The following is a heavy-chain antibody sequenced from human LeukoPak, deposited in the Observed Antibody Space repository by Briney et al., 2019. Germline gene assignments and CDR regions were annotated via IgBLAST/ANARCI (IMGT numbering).Heavy chain of an antibody. CDR3: AKDLMGGSYTFDQ. Sequence: GGSLRLSCAASGFIFSKYGMHWVRQAPGMGLEWMAFIQYDKIFTWYTDSVKGRFTISRDDSKNTVHLQMNSLRDEDTAVYYCAKDLMGGSYTFDQWGQGIQVIVSS. J-gene: IGHJ4*02. CDR1: GFIFSKYG. D-gene: IGHD3-16*01. CDR2: IQYDKIFT. V-gene: IGHV3-30*02.